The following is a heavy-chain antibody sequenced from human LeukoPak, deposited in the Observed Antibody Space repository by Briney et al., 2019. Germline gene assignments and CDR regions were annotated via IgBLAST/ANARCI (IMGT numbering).Heavy chain of an antibody. CDR2: TYYRSKWYT. J-gene: IGHJ3*02. CDR1: GDSVSSNTAA. CDR3: AGGSSAFDI. Sequence: QTLSLTCTISGDSVSSNTAAWNWIRQSPSRGLEWLGRTYYRSKWYTEYALSVKSRITINPDTSKNQFSLQLNSVTPEDTAVYYCAGGSSAFDIRGQGTMVTVSS. V-gene: IGHV6-1*01.